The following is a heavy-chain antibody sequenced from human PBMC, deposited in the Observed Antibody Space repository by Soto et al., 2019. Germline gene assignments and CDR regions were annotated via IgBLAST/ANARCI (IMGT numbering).Heavy chain of an antibody. D-gene: IGHD3-3*01. V-gene: IGHV3-15*07. CDR2: IRSTSVGGAI. J-gene: IGHJ4*02. CDR1: GFTFSDAW. Sequence: EVQLVESGGGLVKPGGSLRVSCAASGFTFSDAWMNWVRQAPGRGLEWVGRIRSTSVGGAIEYAAPVRCRFTISRDTSKETVFLQMDRLRTEDTAVYFCATAQGAITTFGVGFPFFDYWGLGTRVTVSS. CDR3: ATAQGAITTFGVGFPFFDY.